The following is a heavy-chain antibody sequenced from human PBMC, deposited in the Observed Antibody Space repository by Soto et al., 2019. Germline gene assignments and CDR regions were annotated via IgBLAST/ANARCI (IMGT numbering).Heavy chain of an antibody. CDR3: XSXYGSXXXXXDY. J-gene: IGHJ4*02. CDR2: INPILSMS. Sequence: QVQLVQSGAEVRKPGSSVKVSCKASGDTFSFYSIHWVRQAPGLGXEWMGRINPILSMSNYAQRFQGRVTMTADKSTXXXXXXXXXXXXXXXXXXXXXSXYGSXXXXXDYWGQGALVTVSS. V-gene: IGHV1-69*02. D-gene: IGHD3-10*01. CDR1: GDTFSFYS.